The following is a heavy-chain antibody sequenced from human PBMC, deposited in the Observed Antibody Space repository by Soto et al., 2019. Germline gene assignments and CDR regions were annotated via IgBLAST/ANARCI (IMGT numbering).Heavy chain of an antibody. V-gene: IGHV3-30*18. J-gene: IGHJ6*02. Sequence: GGSLRLSCAASGFTFSTYGMQWVRQAPGKGLEWVAVISYDGYLKYYVDAVKGRFTVARDNSKNTLFLEMNSLRVEDTAVYFCAKDFKVSGSHYGTLNYFYGMDVWGQGTTVTV. D-gene: IGHD3-10*01. CDR3: AKDFKVSGSHYGTLNYFYGMDV. CDR1: GFTFSTYG. CDR2: ISYDGYLK.